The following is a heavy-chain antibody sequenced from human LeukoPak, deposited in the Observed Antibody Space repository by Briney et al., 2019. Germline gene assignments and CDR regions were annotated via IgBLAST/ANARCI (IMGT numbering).Heavy chain of an antibody. V-gene: IGHV3-48*02. CDR2: ISSNSRTI. CDR1: EFTFSNYG. CDR3: ARGGEKGPDC. J-gene: IGHJ4*02. Sequence: QPGGSLRLSCTASEFTFSNYGMNWVRQAPGKGLVWVSYISSNSRTINYADSVRGRFTISRDNAKNSLYLRMNSLRDEDTAMYYCARGGEKGPDCWGRGTLVTVSS.